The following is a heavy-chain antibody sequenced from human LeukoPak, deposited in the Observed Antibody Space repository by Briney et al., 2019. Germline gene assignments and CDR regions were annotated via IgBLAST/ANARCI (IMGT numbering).Heavy chain of an antibody. CDR3: DTRPRY. CDR2: ISNSGNTI. V-gene: IGHV3-48*03. Sequence: GGSLKLSSVGSGLTFSSYDMNWVRQAPGKGLEWISYISNSGNTIYYADSVKGRFTTSRDNAKNSLYLQMNSLRAEDTAVYYCDTRPRYWGQGTLVTVSS. CDR1: GLTFSSYD. J-gene: IGHJ4*02. D-gene: IGHD2-2*01.